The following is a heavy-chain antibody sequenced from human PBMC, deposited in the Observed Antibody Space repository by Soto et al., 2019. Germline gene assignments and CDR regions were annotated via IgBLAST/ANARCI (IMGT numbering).Heavy chain of an antibody. CDR2: IVVGSGNT. Sequence: SVKVSCRASGFTFSNAAIQWMRQARGERLEWIGWIVVGSGNTNYAQKIQERVTIIRDMSTSTSYMELSSLTSEDTAVYYCVLCTTTSCYGKFDYWGQGTLVTVSS. CDR3: VLCTTTSCYGKFDY. D-gene: IGHD2-2*01. CDR1: GFTFSNAA. V-gene: IGHV1-58*02. J-gene: IGHJ4*02.